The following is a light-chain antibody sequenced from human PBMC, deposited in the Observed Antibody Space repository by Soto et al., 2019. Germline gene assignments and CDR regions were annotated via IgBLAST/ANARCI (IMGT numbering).Light chain of an antibody. Sequence: QSVLTQPASVSGSPGQSITISCTGTSSDVGGYNYVSWYQQHPGKAPRLMIYDVSYRPSGVSNRFSGSKSVNTASLTISGLQAEDEADYYCSSYTSSSTPYVFGTGTKLTVL. CDR1: SSDVGGYNY. CDR3: SSYTSSSTPYV. V-gene: IGLV2-14*01. J-gene: IGLJ1*01. CDR2: DVS.